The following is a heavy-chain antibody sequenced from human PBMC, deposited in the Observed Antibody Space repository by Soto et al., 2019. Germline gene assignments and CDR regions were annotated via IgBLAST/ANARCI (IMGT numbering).Heavy chain of an antibody. V-gene: IGHV4-39*01. D-gene: IGHD1-26*01. Sequence: SETLSLTCTVSGGSISSSSYYWGWIRQPPGKGLEWIGSIYYSGSTYYNPSLKSRVTISVDTSKNQFSLKLSSVTAADTAVYYCARLGDLGAQADFDYWGQGTLVTVSS. J-gene: IGHJ4*02. CDR1: GGSISSSSYY. CDR2: IYYSGST. CDR3: ARLGDLGAQADFDY.